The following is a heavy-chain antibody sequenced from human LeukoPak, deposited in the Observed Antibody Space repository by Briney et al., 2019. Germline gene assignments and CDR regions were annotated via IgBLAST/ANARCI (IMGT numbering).Heavy chain of an antibody. CDR2: INHSGST. CDR1: GGSFSGYY. CDR3: ARWQQLAAFDI. V-gene: IGHV4-34*01. D-gene: IGHD6-13*01. Sequence: ASETLSLTCAVYGGSFSGYYWSWIRQPPGKGLEWIGEINHSGSTNYNPSLKSRVTISVDTSKNQFSLKLSSVTAADMAVYYCARWQQLAAFDIWGQGTMVTVSS. J-gene: IGHJ3*02.